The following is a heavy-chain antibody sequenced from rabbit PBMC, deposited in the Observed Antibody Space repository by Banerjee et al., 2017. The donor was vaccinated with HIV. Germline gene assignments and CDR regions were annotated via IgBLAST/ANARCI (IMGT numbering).Heavy chain of an antibody. CDR1: GIDFSSSYC. D-gene: IGHD1-1*01. CDR2: IGVGVGGT. CDR3: ARKVSGGGYNL. J-gene: IGHJ4*01. Sequence: QQQLEESGGGLVKPGGTLTLTCKASGIDFSSSYCMCWVRQAPGKGLEWIACIGVGVGGTNYASWAKGRFTISKTSSTTVTLQMTSLTAADTATYFCARKVSGGGYNLWGPGTLVTVS. V-gene: IGHV1S45*01.